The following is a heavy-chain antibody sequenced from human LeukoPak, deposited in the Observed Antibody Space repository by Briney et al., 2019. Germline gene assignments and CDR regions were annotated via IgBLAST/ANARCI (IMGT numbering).Heavy chain of an antibody. CDR1: GYTFTGYY. CDR3: AREFGPYSYGSNY. V-gene: IGHV1-2*02. CDR2: INPNSGGT. Sequence: ASVKVSCKASGYTFTGYYMHWVRQAPGQGLEWMGWINPNSGGTNYAQEFQGRVTMTRDTSISTAYMELSRLRSDDTAVYYCAREFGPYSYGSNYWGQGTLVTVSS. J-gene: IGHJ4*02. D-gene: IGHD5-18*01.